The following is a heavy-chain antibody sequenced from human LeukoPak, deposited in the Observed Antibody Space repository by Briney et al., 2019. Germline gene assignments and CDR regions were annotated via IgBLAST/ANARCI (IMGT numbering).Heavy chain of an antibody. J-gene: IGHJ4*02. CDR1: GGSISSSTYY. CDR3: AGEEVNYDFWSGYVDY. Sequence: SETLSLTCTVSGGSISSSTYYWGWIRQSPGKGLEWIGTIYYSGSTYYNPSLKSRVTISVDTSKNQFSLTLRSVTAADTAVYYCAGEEVNYDFWSGYVDYWGQGTLVTVSS. D-gene: IGHD3-3*01. V-gene: IGHV4-39*07. CDR2: IYYSGST.